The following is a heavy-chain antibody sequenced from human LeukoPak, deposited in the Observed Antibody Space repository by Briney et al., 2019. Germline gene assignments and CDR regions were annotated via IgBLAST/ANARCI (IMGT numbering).Heavy chain of an antibody. Sequence: GGSLRLSCAASGFSFTSYGMHWVRQAPGKGLEWVAVIWYDGTNKYYADSVKGRFTISRDTSNNMLYLQMSSLRAEDTAVYYCARVSESGNSDYWGQGTLVTVSS. D-gene: IGHD4-23*01. CDR1: GFSFTSYG. CDR3: ARVSESGNSDY. CDR2: IWYDGTNK. V-gene: IGHV3-33*01. J-gene: IGHJ4*02.